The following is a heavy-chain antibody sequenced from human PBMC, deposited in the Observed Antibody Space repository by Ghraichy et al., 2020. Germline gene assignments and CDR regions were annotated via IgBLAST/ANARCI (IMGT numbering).Heavy chain of an antibody. V-gene: IGHV4-59*01. CDR1: GGSISSYY. CDR3: AREVVAGRGNYYMDV. J-gene: IGHJ6*03. Sequence: SETLSLTCTVSGGSISSYYWSWIRQPPGKGLEWIGYIYYSGSTNYNPSLKSRVTISVDTSKNQFSLKLSSVTAADTAVYYCAREVVAGRGNYYMDVWGKGTTVTVSS. CDR2: IYYSGST. D-gene: IGHD6-19*01.